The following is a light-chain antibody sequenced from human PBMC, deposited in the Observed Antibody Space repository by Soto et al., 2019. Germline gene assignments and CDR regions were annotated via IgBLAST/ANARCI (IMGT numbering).Light chain of an antibody. CDR2: EVS. Sequence: QSALTQPASVSGSPGQSITISCTGTSSDVGGYNYVSWSQQHPGKAPKLLISEVSNRPSGVSNRFSGSKSGNTASLTISGLQADDEADYYCSSYTASSTLLFGTGTK. CDR3: SSYTASSTLL. V-gene: IGLV2-14*03. CDR1: SSDVGGYNY. J-gene: IGLJ1*01.